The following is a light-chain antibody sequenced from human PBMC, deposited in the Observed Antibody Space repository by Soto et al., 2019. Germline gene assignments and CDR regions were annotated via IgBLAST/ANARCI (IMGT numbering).Light chain of an antibody. CDR2: WAS. Sequence: DIVMTQSPDSLAVSLGERATINCKSSQSVLYSSNNKNYLAWYQQKPGQPPNLLIYWASTRESGVPDRFSGSGSGTDFTLTISSLPAEDVAVYYCQQYYSSPRTFGQGTKVEIK. V-gene: IGKV4-1*01. J-gene: IGKJ1*01. CDR1: QSVLYSSNNKNY. CDR3: QQYYSSPRT.